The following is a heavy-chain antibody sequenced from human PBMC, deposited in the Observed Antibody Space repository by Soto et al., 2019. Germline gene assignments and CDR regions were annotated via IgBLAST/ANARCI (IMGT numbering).Heavy chain of an antibody. Sequence: GGSLRLSCVASGFTFTSYWMSWVRQAPGRGLEWVANIKGDGSEKRYVDSVKGRLTISRDNAKNSVYLQMNSLRVEDTALYYCGRDEVRNGVGVWGQGTTVTVSS. CDR1: GFTFTSYW. J-gene: IGHJ6*02. CDR3: GRDEVRNGVGV. CDR2: IKGDGSEK. V-gene: IGHV3-7*01.